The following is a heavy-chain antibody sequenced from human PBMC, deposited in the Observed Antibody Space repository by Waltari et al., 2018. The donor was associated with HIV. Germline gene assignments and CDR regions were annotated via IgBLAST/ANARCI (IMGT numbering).Heavy chain of an antibody. V-gene: IGHV1-18*01. J-gene: IGHJ6*02. CDR2: ISVYNGNT. D-gene: IGHD2-2*01. CDR1: GYTFTSYG. CDR3: AREGRGSSSRLNYYYYGMDV. Sequence: QVRLVQSGAEEGKPGASAKVSCKASGYTFTSYGITWVRQAPGQGLEWMGWISVYNGNTKYAQKFQGRVTMTRDISTSTVYMEVRSLRSDDTAVYYCAREGRGSSSRLNYYYYGMDVWGQGTTVTVSS.